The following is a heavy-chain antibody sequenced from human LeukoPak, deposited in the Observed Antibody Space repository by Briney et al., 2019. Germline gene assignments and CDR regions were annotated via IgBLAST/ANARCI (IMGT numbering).Heavy chain of an antibody. D-gene: IGHD2-15*01. CDR2: MNPSSGNT. Sequence: ASVKVSCKASGYTFTSYDINWVRQATGQGLEWMGWMNPSSGNTGYAQKFQGRVTMTRNTSISTAYMELSSLRSEDTAVYYCARGPQRGYCSGGSCQPLDYWGQGTLVTVSS. J-gene: IGHJ4*02. CDR1: GYTFTSYD. CDR3: ARGPQRGYCSGGSCQPLDY. V-gene: IGHV1-8*01.